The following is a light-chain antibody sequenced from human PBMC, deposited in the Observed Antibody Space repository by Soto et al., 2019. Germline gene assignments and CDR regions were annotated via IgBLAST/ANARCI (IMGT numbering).Light chain of an antibody. J-gene: IGKJ3*01. CDR3: QQTYSPPFT. CDR1: QRITNS. Sequence: DIQRTQSPSSLSASGGDRVTIPCRASQRITNSLNWYQQKPGRAPNLLIYAASSLQRGAPSRFSGSGSGTDFTLTISSLQPDDFATYYCQQTYSPPFTFGPGTKVDIK. V-gene: IGKV1-39*01. CDR2: AAS.